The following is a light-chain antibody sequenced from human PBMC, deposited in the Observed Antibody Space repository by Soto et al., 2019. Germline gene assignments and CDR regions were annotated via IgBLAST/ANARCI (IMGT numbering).Light chain of an antibody. Sequence: QSVLTQPPSASGSPGQSVTISCTGTSSDIGGYNYVSWYQQHPGKAPKLIIKEVSKRPSGVPDRFSGSKSGNTASLTVSGLQAEDEADYYCSSYAGPNTLWVLGGGTKLTVL. V-gene: IGLV2-8*01. J-gene: IGLJ3*02. CDR3: SSYAGPNTLWV. CDR1: SSDIGGYNY. CDR2: EVS.